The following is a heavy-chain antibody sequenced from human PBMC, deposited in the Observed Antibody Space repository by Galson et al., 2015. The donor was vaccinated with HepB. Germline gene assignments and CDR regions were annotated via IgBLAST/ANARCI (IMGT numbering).Heavy chain of an antibody. CDR2: IIPIFGTA. D-gene: IGHD6-19*01. Sequence: SVKVSCKASGGTFSSYAISWVRQAPGQGLEWMGGIIPIFGTANYAQKFQGRVTITADESTSTAYMELSSLRSEDTAVYYCATEAPGGIAVAGSFDYWGQGTLVTVSS. J-gene: IGHJ4*02. V-gene: IGHV1-69*13. CDR3: ATEAPGGIAVAGSFDY. CDR1: GGTFSSYA.